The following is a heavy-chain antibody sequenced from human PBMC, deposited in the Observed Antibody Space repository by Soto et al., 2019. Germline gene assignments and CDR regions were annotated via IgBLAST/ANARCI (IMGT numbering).Heavy chain of an antibody. Sequence: EVQLVESGGGLVQPGSSLRLSCAASGFTFSASAIHWVRQASGKGLEWVGRVRTKNNNYATTYAASVTGRFTISRDDSRNTAFRQMSSLKTEDTAIYYCTSYDHSGYFYLNYWGQGTLVTVSS. D-gene: IGHD3-22*01. CDR3: TSYDHSGYFYLNY. J-gene: IGHJ4*02. CDR1: GFTFSASA. CDR2: VRTKNNNYAT. V-gene: IGHV3-73*02.